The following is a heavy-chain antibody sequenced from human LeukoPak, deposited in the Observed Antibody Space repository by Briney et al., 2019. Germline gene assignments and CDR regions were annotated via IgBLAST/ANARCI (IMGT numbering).Heavy chain of an antibody. J-gene: IGHJ4*02. CDR1: GFTFSNAW. CDR3: TASSGSYSYFDN. CDR2: IKSKTDGGTT. D-gene: IGHD1-26*01. V-gene: IGHV3-15*01. Sequence: GGSLRLSCAASGFTFSNAWMSWVRQAPGKGLEWVGRIKSKTDGGTTDYAAPVKGRFTISRDDSKNTLYLQMNSLKSEDTAVYYCTASSGSYSYFDNWGQGTLVTVSS.